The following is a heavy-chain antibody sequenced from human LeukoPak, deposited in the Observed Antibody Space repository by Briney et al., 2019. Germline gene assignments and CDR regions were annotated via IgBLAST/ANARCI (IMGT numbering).Heavy chain of an antibody. V-gene: IGHV4-59*08. D-gene: IGHD3-9*01. CDR3: AKTLFLAGWHFDQ. J-gene: IGHJ4*02. Sequence: SETLSLTCTVSGGSIRNYYWSWIRQPPGKGLEWIGYIYYTGSTNYNPSLKSRVTILVDTSKNQFSLKLSSVTAADTAVYYCAKTLFLAGWHFDQWGQGTLVTVSS. CDR2: IYYTGST. CDR1: GGSIRNYY.